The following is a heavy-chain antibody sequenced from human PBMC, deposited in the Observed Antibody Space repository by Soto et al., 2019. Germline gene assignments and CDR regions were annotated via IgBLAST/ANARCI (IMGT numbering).Heavy chain of an antibody. V-gene: IGHV3-30-3*01. CDR2: ISYDGSNK. D-gene: IGHD3-9*01. J-gene: IGHJ4*02. Sequence: QVQLVESGGGVVQPGRSLRLSCAASGFTFSSYAMHWVRQAPGKGLEWVAVISYDGSNKYYADSVKGLFTISRDNSTNPLYLQMNSLRAEDTAVYYCARDLLTGYYIRGLGDYWGQGTLVTVSS. CDR1: GFTFSSYA. CDR3: ARDLLTGYYIRGLGDY.